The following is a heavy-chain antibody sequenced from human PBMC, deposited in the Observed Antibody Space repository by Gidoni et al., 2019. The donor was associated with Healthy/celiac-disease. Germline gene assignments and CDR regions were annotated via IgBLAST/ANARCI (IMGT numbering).Heavy chain of an antibody. CDR2: IIPIFGTA. Sequence: QVQLVQSGAEVKKPGSSVKVSCKASGGTFSSYAISWVRQAPGQGLEWMGGIIPIFGTANYAQKFQGRVTITADESTSTAYMELSSLRSEDTAVYYCARDDGYYDSSGYYPRAFDIWGQGTMVTVSS. J-gene: IGHJ3*02. CDR3: ARDDGYYDSSGYYPRAFDI. V-gene: IGHV1-69*01. CDR1: GGTFSSYA. D-gene: IGHD3-22*01.